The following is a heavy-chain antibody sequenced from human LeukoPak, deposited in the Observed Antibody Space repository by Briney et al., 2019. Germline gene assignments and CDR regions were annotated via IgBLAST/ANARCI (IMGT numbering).Heavy chain of an antibody. CDR1: GFTFSSYA. D-gene: IGHD3-22*01. CDR2: ISGSGGST. V-gene: IGHV3-23*01. CDR3: AKDLNYYDSSGPFDY. Sequence: GGSLRLSCAASGFTFSSYAMSWVRQAPGKGLEWFSAISGSGGSTYYADSVKGRFTISRDNSKNTLYLQMNSLRAEDTAVYYCAKDLNYYDSSGPFDYWGQGTLVTVSS. J-gene: IGHJ4*02.